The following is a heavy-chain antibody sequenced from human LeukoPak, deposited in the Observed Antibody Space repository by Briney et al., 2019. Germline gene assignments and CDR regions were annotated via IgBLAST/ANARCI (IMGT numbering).Heavy chain of an antibody. J-gene: IGHJ1*01. CDR1: GFTFSSYW. CDR2: VKQDGSEK. Sequence: QSGGSLRLSCAASGFTFSSYWMSWVRQAPGKGLEWVANVKQDGSEKYSVDSVKGRFTISRDNSKNTLYLQMNSLRPEDTAVYYCARGGKIAVVGTRSPQYFHHWGQGTLVTVSS. D-gene: IGHD6-19*01. V-gene: IGHV3-7*04. CDR3: ARGGKIAVVGTRSPQYFHH.